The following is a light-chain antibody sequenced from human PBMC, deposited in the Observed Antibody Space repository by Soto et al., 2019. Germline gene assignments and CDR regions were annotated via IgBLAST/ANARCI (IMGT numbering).Light chain of an antibody. Sequence: DIQMTQSPSSLSASVGDRVTITCRASQSISSYLNWYQQKPGKAPKLLIYAASRLHSGVPSRFSGSGSGTNFVLTISSLQPEDVATYYCLQNNNYPLTFGGGTKV. CDR1: QSISSY. CDR3: LQNNNYPLT. CDR2: AAS. J-gene: IGKJ4*01. V-gene: IGKV1-39*01.